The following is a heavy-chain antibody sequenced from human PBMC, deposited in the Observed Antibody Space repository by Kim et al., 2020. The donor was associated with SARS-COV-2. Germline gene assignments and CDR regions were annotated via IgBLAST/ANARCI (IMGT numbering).Heavy chain of an antibody. CDR2: ISAYNGNT. V-gene: IGHV1-18*04. CDR1: GYTFTSYG. J-gene: IGHJ4*02. CDR3: ARDLGGYGDYGADY. D-gene: IGHD4-17*01. Sequence: ASVKVSCKASGYTFTSYGISWVRQAPGQGLEWMGWISAYNGNTNYAQKLQGRVTMTTDTSTTTAYMELRSLRSDDTAVYYCARDLGGYGDYGADYWGQGTLVTVSS.